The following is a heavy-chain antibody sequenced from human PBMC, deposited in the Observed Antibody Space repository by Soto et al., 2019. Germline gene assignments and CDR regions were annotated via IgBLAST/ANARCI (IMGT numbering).Heavy chain of an antibody. J-gene: IGHJ4*02. CDR1: GGSISSGSYY. V-gene: IGHV4-39*01. CDR2: IYYNGST. Sequence: QLQLQESGPGLVKPSETLSLTCTISGGSISSGSYYWGWIRQPPGKGLEWIGSIYYNGSTYYNPSLKSRVTISVDTSKNQFSLKLSSVTAADTVVYYCARRSRISGQIGYWGQGTLVTVSS. CDR3: ARRSRISGQIGY. D-gene: IGHD6-19*01.